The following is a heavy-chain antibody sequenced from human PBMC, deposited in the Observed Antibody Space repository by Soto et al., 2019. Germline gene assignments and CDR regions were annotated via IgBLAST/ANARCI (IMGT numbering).Heavy chain of an antibody. CDR2: IYYSGST. CDR1: GGSISSYY. Sequence: SETLSLTCTVSGGSISSYYWSWIRQPPGKGLEWIGYIYYSGSTNYNPSLKSRVTISVDTSKNQVSLQLNSVTPEDTAVYYCARLIGNSWLDYWGQGTLVTVSS. V-gene: IGHV4-59*12. CDR3: ARLIGNSWLDY. J-gene: IGHJ4*02. D-gene: IGHD6-13*01.